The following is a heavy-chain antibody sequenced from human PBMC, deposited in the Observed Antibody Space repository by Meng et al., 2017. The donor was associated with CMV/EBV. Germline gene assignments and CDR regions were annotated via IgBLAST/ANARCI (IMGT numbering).Heavy chain of an antibody. CDR1: GGTVSTFA. V-gene: IGHV1-69*01. D-gene: IGHD1-26*01. Sequence: VQVVQSACEVTKPGSSVKVSCKTSGGTVSTFAISWVRQAPGEGLEWMGGIIPVFETANYAERFQDRVTITADDSTTTAYMELSSLRADDTALYFCARGGDSWYSDYWGQGTLVTVSS. CDR2: IIPVFETA. J-gene: IGHJ4*02. CDR3: ARGGDSWYSDY.